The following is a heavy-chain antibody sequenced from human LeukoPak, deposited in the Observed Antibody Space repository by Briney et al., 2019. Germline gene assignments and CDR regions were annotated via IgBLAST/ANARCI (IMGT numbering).Heavy chain of an antibody. Sequence: PGGSLRLLCAASGFTFCSYAMNGVPQAPGKGLEGVSCITGSSDYIEYAESVKGRFTISRDNAKNSLYLEMNSLKAEDTAVYYWARDAPNWGDAFDSWGQGTMVTVSS. V-gene: IGHV3-21*01. CDR2: ITGSSDYI. CDR1: GFTFCSYA. J-gene: IGHJ3*02. D-gene: IGHD7-27*01. CDR3: ARDAPNWGDAFDS.